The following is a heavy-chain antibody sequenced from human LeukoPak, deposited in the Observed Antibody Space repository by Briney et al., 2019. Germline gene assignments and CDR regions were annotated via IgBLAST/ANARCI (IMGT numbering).Heavy chain of an antibody. CDR1: GFTFSSYA. Sequence: PGGSLRLSCAASGFTFSSYAMSWVRQAPGKGLEWVSAISGSGGSTYYADSVKGRFTISRDNSKNTLYLQMNSLRAEDTAVYYCAKDGPPGGFSWSLIMGSFDYWGQGTLVTVSS. CDR2: ISGSGGST. J-gene: IGHJ4*02. CDR3: AKDGPPGGFSWSLIMGSFDY. V-gene: IGHV3-23*01. D-gene: IGHD3-10*01.